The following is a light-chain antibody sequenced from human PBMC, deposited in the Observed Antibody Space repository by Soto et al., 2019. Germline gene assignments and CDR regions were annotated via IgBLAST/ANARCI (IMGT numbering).Light chain of an antibody. Sequence: SYKLTQPPSVSVAPGQTASITCWGNDVGSKTVHWYQQKPGQAPVMVVYDDSARPSGIPERFSGSNSGNTATLTISRVEAGDEADFYCQVWDSTSDLLYVFGTGTKATVL. J-gene: IGLJ1*01. V-gene: IGLV3-21*02. CDR2: DDS. CDR3: QVWDSTSDLLYV. CDR1: DVGSKT.